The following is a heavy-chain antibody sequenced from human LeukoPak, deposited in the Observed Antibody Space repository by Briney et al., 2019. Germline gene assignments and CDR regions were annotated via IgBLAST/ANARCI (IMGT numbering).Heavy chain of an antibody. CDR1: GYTFTNND. CDR2: VSPDSGDT. J-gene: IGHJ4*02. D-gene: IGHD6-19*01. Sequence: ASVKVSCKASGYTFTNNDINWVRQTTGQGIEWMGWVSPDSGDTGYAPNFRGRVTMTTDTSINAAYMELTSLTSEDTAIYYCTRGRAAGDWGQGTLVTVSS. CDR3: TRGRAAGD. V-gene: IGHV1-8*01.